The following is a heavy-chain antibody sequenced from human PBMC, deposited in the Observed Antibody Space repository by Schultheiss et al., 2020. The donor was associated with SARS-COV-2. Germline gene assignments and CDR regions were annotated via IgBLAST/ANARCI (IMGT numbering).Heavy chain of an antibody. CDR2: IDHSGGT. V-gene: IGHV4-34*01. CDR3: ARGRDPYYTYGMAV. D-gene: IGHD5-24*01. CDR1: DGSFSDYY. Sequence: SQTLSLTCAVSDGSFSDYYWTWIRQPPGKGLEWIGEIDHSGGTNYNPSLKSRVTILVDTSKNHLSLNLTSVTAADTAVYFCARGRDPYYTYGMAVWGQGTTVTVSS. J-gene: IGHJ6*02.